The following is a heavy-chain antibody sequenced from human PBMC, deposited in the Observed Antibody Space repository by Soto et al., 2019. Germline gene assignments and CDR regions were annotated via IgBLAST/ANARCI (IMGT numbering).Heavy chain of an antibody. CDR1: GFSFSSYW. CDR2: IKTDGSSA. V-gene: IGHV3-74*01. Sequence: EVQLVGSGGGLVQPGGSLRLSCAASGFSFSSYWIHWVRQAPGKGLVWVSRIKTDGSSADYADSVKGRFTISRDNAKNTLYLQMNSLRGEDTAVYYCAKREGNTYGLFHWGQGTLVTVSS. D-gene: IGHD5-18*01. CDR3: AKREGNTYGLFH. J-gene: IGHJ4*02.